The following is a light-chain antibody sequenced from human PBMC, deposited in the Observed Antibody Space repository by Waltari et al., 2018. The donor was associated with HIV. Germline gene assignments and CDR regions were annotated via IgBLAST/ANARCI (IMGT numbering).Light chain of an antibody. V-gene: IGLV10-54*04. J-gene: IGLJ3*02. CDR1: NKNVYLQA. CDR3: LAWDTNLGGCV. CDR2: RNN. Sequence: LTQPASMSTVSGQIATFTCILHNKNVYLQAPALVQHRPGHPPKLLSHRNNTRPAGVSQRFSASSAGDTTFLLISGLQSEAEAYYFCLAWDTNLGGCVFGGGTHLTV.